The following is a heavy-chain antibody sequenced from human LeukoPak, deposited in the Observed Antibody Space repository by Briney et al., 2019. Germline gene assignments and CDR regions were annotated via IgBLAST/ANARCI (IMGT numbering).Heavy chain of an antibody. CDR1: GFTFSDYY. CDR2: ISSSGSTI. Sequence: GGSLRLSCAASGFTFSDYYMSWIRQAPGKGLEWVSYISSSGSTIYYADSVKGRFTISRDNAKNSLFLQMNSLRAEDTAVYYCAREDEQQLPRSPIYYYYGMDVWGQGTTVTVSS. J-gene: IGHJ6*02. V-gene: IGHV3-11*01. CDR3: AREDEQQLPRSPIYYYYGMDV. D-gene: IGHD6-13*01.